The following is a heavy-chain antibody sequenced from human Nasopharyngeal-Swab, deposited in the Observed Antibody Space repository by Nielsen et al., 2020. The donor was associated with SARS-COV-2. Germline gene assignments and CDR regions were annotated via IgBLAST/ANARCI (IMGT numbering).Heavy chain of an antibody. V-gene: IGHV3-73*01. D-gene: IGHD2-2*01. Sequence: GESLKISCAASEVSFSDSAIHWVRQTPGKGLEFVGRIRNKAKNYATTAVASVRGRFSISRDDSKNTAYLHMSGLKSEDTAVYYCTAHPEYVATAAWGQGVLVTVSS. CDR3: TAHPEYVATAA. CDR1: EVSFSDSA. J-gene: IGHJ4*02. CDR2: IRNKAKNYAT.